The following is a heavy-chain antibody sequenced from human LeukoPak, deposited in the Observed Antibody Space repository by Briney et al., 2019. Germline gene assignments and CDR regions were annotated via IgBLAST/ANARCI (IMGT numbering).Heavy chain of an antibody. CDR3: ARIRDGYSDAYDI. J-gene: IGHJ3*02. CDR2: INPNSGGT. Sequence: ASVKVSCKASGYTFTGYYMHWVRQAPGQGLEWMGRINPNSGGTNYAQKFQGRVTMTRDTSTSTVYMELSSLRSEDTAIYYCARIRDGYSDAYDIWGQGTVVTVPS. V-gene: IGHV1-2*02. D-gene: IGHD5-24*01. CDR1: GYTFTGYY.